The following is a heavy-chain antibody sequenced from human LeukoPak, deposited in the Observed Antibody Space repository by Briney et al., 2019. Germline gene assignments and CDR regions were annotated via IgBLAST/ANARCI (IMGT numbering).Heavy chain of an antibody. CDR3: AGQNVPTPHDY. CDR2: ISAAGTT. V-gene: IGHV4-30-2*01. CDR1: VGSISSGGYY. D-gene: IGHD2-2*01. J-gene: IGHJ4*02. Sequence: PSQTLSLTCTVAVGSISSGGYYWSWIRQPPGKGLEWTAYISAAGTTFYNPSLKSRVTISLDRSKNQFSLNLTSITAADTAVYYCAGQNVPTPHDYWGQGTQVTVSS.